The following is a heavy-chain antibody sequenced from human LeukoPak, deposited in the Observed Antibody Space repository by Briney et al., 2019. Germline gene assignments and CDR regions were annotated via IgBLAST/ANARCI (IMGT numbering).Heavy chain of an antibody. CDR1: GYTFTGYY. D-gene: IGHD6-19*01. CDR2: INPNSGGT. J-gene: IGHJ4*02. V-gene: IGHV1-2*02. Sequence: ASVKVSCKACGYTFTGYYMHWVRQAPGQGLEWIGWINPNSGGTNYAQKFQGRVTMNRDTSISTAYMEMSRLRSDDTAVYYCARGSRTAVAGTSPFDYWGQGTLVTVSS. CDR3: ARGSRTAVAGTSPFDY.